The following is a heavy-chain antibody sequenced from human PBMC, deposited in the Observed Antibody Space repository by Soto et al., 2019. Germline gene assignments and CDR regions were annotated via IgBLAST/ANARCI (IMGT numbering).Heavy chain of an antibody. CDR3: VGESYGMGV. J-gene: IGHJ6*02. V-gene: IGHV4-4*02. CDR2: IDRTGTT. CDR1: GYSVSGIGW. Sequence: QVQLLESGPGVVKPSETLSLTCSVSGYSVSGIGWWGWVRQPPGKGLEWIGDIDRTGTTNFSPALKSRVTMSKDEYKNQFSVNLSSVNAADTGVYYCVGESYGMGVWGQGTTVTVSS.